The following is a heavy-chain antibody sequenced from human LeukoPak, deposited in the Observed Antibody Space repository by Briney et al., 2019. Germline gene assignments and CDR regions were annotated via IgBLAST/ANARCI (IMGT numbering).Heavy chain of an antibody. D-gene: IGHD1-26*01. V-gene: IGHV4-59*01. CDR3: ARMKWELLREGFDY. CDR1: GGSISSYY. CDR2: IYYSGST. J-gene: IGHJ4*02. Sequence: PSETLSLTCTVSGGSISSYYWSWIRQPPGKGLEWIGYIYYSGSTNYNPSLKSRVTISVDTSKNQFSLKLSSVTAADTAVYYCARMKWELLREGFDYWGQGTLVTVSS.